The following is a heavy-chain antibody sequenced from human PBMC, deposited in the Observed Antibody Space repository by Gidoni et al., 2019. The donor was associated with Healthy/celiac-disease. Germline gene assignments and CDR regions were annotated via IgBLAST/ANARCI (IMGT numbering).Heavy chain of an antibody. CDR2: ISYDGNNK. Sequence: QVQLVASGGGVVQPGRSLRLACAASGFTFSSYAMHWVRQAPGKGLEWVAVISYDGNNKYYADSVKGRFTISRDNSKNTLYLQMNSLRAEDTAVYYCARDLRYLDYWGQGTLVTVSS. CDR3: ARDLRYLDY. D-gene: IGHD1-20*01. J-gene: IGHJ4*02. V-gene: IGHV3-30-3*01. CDR1: GFTFSSYA.